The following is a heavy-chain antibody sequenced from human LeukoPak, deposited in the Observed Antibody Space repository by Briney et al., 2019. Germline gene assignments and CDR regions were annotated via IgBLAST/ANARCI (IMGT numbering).Heavy chain of an antibody. Sequence: SETLSLTCIVSGGSISSYYWSWIRQPPGKGLECIGYIYYSGSTNYNPSLKSRVTISVDTSKNQFSLELSSVTAADTAVYYCARLSDSDSSGYYWGFEYWGQGTLVTVSS. CDR2: IYYSGST. J-gene: IGHJ4*02. CDR3: ARLSDSDSSGYYWGFEY. V-gene: IGHV4-59*08. D-gene: IGHD3-22*01. CDR1: GGSISSYY.